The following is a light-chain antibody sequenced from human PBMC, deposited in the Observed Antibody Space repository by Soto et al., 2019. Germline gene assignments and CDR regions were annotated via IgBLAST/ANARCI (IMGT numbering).Light chain of an antibody. CDR2: GAY. J-gene: IGKJ5*01. Sequence: EIVMTQSPATLSVSPGERATLSCRASQSVSSNLAWYQQKPCQAPRLLIYGAYTRATGIPARFSGSRSGTEFTLTISSLQSENFAVYYCQQYNNWPPFTFGHGTRLEIK. V-gene: IGKV3-15*01. CDR3: QQYNNWPPFT. CDR1: QSVSSN.